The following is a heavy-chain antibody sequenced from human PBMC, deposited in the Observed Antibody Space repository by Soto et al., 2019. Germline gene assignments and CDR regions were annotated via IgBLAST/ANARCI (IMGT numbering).Heavy chain of an antibody. D-gene: IGHD3-22*01. CDR3: ARISSGYYLVYFDY. CDR1: GGSISSYY. J-gene: IGHJ4*02. Sequence: PSETLSLTCTVSGGSISSYYWSWIRQPPGKGLEWIGYIYYSGSTNYNPSLKSRVTISVDTSKNQFSLKLSSVTAADTAVYYCARISSGYYLVYFDYWGQGTLVTVSS. V-gene: IGHV4-59*12. CDR2: IYYSGST.